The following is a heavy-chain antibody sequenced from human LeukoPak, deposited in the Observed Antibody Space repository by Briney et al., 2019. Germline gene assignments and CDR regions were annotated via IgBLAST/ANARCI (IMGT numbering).Heavy chain of an antibody. J-gene: IGHJ4*02. CDR3: VSRPPKPNADSDY. CDR1: GYSFTSYW. V-gene: IGHV5-51*01. D-gene: IGHD1-1*01. Sequence: GESLKISCQGSGYSFTSYWIGWVRQMPGKGLEWMGIIYPGDSDTRYSPSFQGQVTISADKSISTAYLQWSSLKASDTAMYYCVSRPPKPNADSDYWGQGTLVTVSS. CDR2: IYPGDSDT.